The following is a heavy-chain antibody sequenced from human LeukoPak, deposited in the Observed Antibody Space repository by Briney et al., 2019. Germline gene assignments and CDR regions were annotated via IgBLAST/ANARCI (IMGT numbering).Heavy chain of an antibody. J-gene: IGHJ3*02. CDR1: GGSTSSSNYY. V-gene: IGHV4-39*01. CDR2: IYLSGST. Sequence: SETLSLTCTVSGGSTSSSNYYWGWIRQPPRKGLEWIGFIYLSGSTYYNPSLKSRVTISLDTSKNQFSLRLSSVTTADTAVYFCARRGSDDAFDIWGQGTMVAVSS. D-gene: IGHD3-10*01. CDR3: ARRGSDDAFDI.